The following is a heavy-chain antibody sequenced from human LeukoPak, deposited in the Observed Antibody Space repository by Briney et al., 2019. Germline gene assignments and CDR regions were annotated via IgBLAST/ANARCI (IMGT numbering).Heavy chain of an antibody. CDR3: TTDTWYSAGH. V-gene: IGHV3-7*03. D-gene: IGHD2-15*01. Sequence: GGSLRLSCTASGFIFSGSWMGWIRQAPGKGLEWVAIIKKDGSEKYYVDSMKGRFTISRDNAKNSLFLQMNSLRAEDTAIYYCTTDTWYSAGHWGQGTLVTVSS. CDR1: GFIFSGSW. CDR2: IKKDGSEK. J-gene: IGHJ4*02.